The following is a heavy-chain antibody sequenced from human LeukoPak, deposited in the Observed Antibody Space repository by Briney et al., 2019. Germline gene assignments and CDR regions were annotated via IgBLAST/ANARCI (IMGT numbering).Heavy chain of an antibody. V-gene: IGHV4-59*01. CDR2: IYYSGST. D-gene: IGHD3-22*01. J-gene: IGHJ4*02. Sequence: PSETLSHTCTVSGGSISSYYWSWIRQPPGKGLEWIGYIYYSGSTNYNPSLKSRVTISVDTSKNQFSLKLSSVTAADTAVYYCASSYYDSSATPLDYWGQGTLVTVSS. CDR3: ASSYYDSSATPLDY. CDR1: GGSISSYY.